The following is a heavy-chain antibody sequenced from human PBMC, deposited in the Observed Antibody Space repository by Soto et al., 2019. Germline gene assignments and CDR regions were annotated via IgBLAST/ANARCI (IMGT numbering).Heavy chain of an antibody. CDR2: IVVGSGNT. D-gene: IGHD4-17*01. V-gene: IGHV1-58*02. CDR3: AAFSSYGDYFLDY. CDR1: GFTFTSSA. Sequence: EASVKVSCKASGFTFTSSAMQWVRQARGQRLEWIGWIVVGSGNTNYAQKFQERVTITRDMSTSTAYMELSSLRSEDTAVYYCAAFSSYGDYFLDYWGQGTLVTVSS. J-gene: IGHJ4*02.